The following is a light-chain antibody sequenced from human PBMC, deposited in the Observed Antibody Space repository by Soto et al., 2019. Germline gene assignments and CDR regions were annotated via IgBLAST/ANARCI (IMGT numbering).Light chain of an antibody. Sequence: QSVLTQPPSVSGAPGQRVTISCTGSSSNIGAGYDVHWYQQLPGTAPKLLIYGNSNRPSGVPDRFSGSKSGTSASLAITGRQAEAEADYYCQSYDSSLSGYVFGTGTKVTV. CDR3: QSYDSSLSGYV. CDR1: SSNIGAGYD. V-gene: IGLV1-40*01. CDR2: GNS. J-gene: IGLJ1*01.